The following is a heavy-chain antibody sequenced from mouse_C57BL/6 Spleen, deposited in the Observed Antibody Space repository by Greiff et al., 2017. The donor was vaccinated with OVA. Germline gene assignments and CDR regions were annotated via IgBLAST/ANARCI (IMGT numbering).Heavy chain of an antibody. D-gene: IGHD1-1*01. J-gene: IGHJ1*03. CDR2: IRGGGST. CDR3: ATHADYYGSSWYFDV. CDR1: GFSLTSYG. Sequence: QVQLKQSGPGLVAPSPSLSITCNVSGFSLTSYGVAWVRKTPGKGLEWLGVIRGGGSTNYNSALMTRLSISKDKPTSQVFLKMNSLQTDDTAMYYCATHADYYGSSWYFDVWGTGTTVTVSS. V-gene: IGHV2-9*01.